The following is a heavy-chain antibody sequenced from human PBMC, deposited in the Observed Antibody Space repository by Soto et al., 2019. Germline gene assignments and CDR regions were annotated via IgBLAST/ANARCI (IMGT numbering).Heavy chain of an antibody. J-gene: IGHJ3*02. V-gene: IGHV3-64*02. CDR1: GFTFSSYA. CDR2: ISSNGGST. CDR3: ARGSRITMVRGNHDAFDI. D-gene: IGHD3-10*01. Sequence: SLRLSCAASGFTFSSYAMHWVRQAPGKGLEYVSAISSNGGSTYYADSVKGRFTISRDNSKNTLYLQMGSLRAEDMAVYYCARGSRITMVRGNHDAFDIWGQETMVTVSS.